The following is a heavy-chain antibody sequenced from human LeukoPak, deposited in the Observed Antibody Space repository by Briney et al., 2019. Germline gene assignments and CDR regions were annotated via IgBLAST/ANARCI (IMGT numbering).Heavy chain of an antibody. V-gene: IGHV3-21*04. CDR2: ISSSGSYI. Sequence: GGSLRLSCAASGFTFSSYSMNWVRQAPGKGLEWVSSISSSGSYIYYADSLKGRFTISRDNAKNSLYLQMNSLRAEDTAVYYCARYANRAGWGQGTLVTVSS. J-gene: IGHJ4*02. CDR3: ARYANRAG. CDR1: GFTFSSYS.